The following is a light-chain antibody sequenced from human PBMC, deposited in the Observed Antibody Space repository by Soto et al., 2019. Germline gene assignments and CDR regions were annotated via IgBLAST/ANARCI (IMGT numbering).Light chain of an antibody. CDR3: QQYDRWPVT. J-gene: IGKJ4*01. Sequence: DIVLTQSPDILSLSPGERATLSCRASQNVRTFLAWYQQKPGQAPRLLISDASYRATGIPPRFSGSGSGTEFTLTIDRLQSADFAVYYCQQYDRWPVTFGGGTKVEIK. V-gene: IGKV3-11*01. CDR2: DAS. CDR1: QNVRTF.